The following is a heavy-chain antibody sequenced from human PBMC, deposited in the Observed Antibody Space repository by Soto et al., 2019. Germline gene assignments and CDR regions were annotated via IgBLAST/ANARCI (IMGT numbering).Heavy chain of an antibody. CDR3: ARDISPVSYYDFWSGYYTSYYYYGMDV. V-gene: IGHV3-30-3*01. D-gene: IGHD3-3*01. J-gene: IGHJ6*02. CDR2: ISYDGSNK. Sequence: SLRLSCAASGFTFSSYAMHWVRQAPGEGLEWVAVISYDGSNKYYADSVKGRFTISRDNSKNTLYLQMNSLRAEDTAVYYCARDISPVSYYDFWSGYYTSYYYYGMDVWGQGTTVTVSS. CDR1: GFTFSSYA.